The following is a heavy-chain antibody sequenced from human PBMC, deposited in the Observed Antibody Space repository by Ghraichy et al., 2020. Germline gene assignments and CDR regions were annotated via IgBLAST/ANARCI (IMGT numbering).Heavy chain of an antibody. CDR1: GFTFSSYG. Sequence: GGSLRLSCAASGFTFSSYGMHWVRQAPGKGLEWVAVIWYDGSNKYYADSVKGRFTISRDNSKNTLYLQMNSLRAEDTAVYYCARDGTQPGIRSYYYGMDVWGQGTTVTVSS. D-gene: IGHD1-1*01. J-gene: IGHJ6*02. CDR3: ARDGTQPGIRSYYYGMDV. CDR2: IWYDGSNK. V-gene: IGHV3-33*01.